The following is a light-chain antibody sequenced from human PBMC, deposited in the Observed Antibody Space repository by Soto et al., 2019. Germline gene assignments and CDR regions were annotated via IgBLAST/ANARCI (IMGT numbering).Light chain of an antibody. CDR3: LQYDSLPYT. CDR1: QGISDR. CDR2: DAS. Sequence: DLQMTQSPSSLSASLGDRVTITCRASQGISDRLNWYQQTPGQAPKLLISDASKLETGVPSRFSGDGFGTLFSLTISSLQPEDIATYYCLQYDSLPYTFGQGTQLDFK. J-gene: IGKJ2*01. V-gene: IGKV1-33*01.